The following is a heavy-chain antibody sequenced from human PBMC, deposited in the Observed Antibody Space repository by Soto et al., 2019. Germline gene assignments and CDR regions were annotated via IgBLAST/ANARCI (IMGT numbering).Heavy chain of an antibody. CDR2: ISSSGTT. J-gene: IGHJ4*02. Sequence: QLQLQESGPGLVKPSETLSLTCTVSGDSISSSNYYWGWIRQAPGKGLEWIGSISSSGTTYYNPSLKSRVAISIDTAKTQFSLNLSSVTAADTAVYFCARRLATVTMGILGCWGQGTLVTVSS. D-gene: IGHD4-17*01. CDR1: GDSISSSNYY. CDR3: ARRLATVTMGILGC. V-gene: IGHV4-39*01.